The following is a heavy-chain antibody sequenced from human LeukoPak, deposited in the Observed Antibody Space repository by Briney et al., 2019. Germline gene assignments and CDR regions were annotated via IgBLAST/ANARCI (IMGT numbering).Heavy chain of an antibody. V-gene: IGHV3-9*01. D-gene: IGHD4-17*01. CDR3: AKDIAYGDYGLGYYYYYGMDV. CDR1: GFTFDDYA. J-gene: IGHJ6*02. CDR2: ISWNSGSI. Sequence: GRSLRLSCAASGFTFDDYAMHWVRQAPGKGLEWVSGISWNSGSIGYADSVKGRFTISRGNAKNSLYLQMNSLRAEDTALYYCAKDIAYGDYGLGYYYYYGMDVWGQGTTVTVSS.